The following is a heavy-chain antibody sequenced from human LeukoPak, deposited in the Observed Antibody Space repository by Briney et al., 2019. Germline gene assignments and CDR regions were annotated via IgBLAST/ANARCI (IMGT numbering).Heavy chain of an antibody. CDR1: GFTFSDYG. CDR3: AAALTGPTGLDY. D-gene: IGHD1-14*01. J-gene: IGHJ4*02. CDR2: ISYDGSKK. V-gene: IGHV3-30*03. Sequence: GGSLRLSCAASGFTFSDYGMHWVRQAPGKGLEWVAVISYDGSKKYYAESVKGRITLSRDNSNNTLYLRMNSPRPEDTALYYCAAALTGPTGLDYWGQGTLVTVSS.